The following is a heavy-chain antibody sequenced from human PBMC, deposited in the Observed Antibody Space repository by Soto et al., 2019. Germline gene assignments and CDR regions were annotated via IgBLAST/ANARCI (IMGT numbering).Heavy chain of an antibody. CDR2: TYYKSKWYF. Sequence: PSQTLSLTCVISGDSAASDSAAWNWIRQSPSRGLEWLGRTYYKSKWYFDYAESVNGRIIISPDTSKNHFSLQLDSLTPEDTAVYYCARRQWLGGVDYWGQGTLVTVSS. J-gene: IGHJ4*02. CDR1: GDSAASDSAA. CDR3: ARRQWLGGVDY. V-gene: IGHV6-1*01. D-gene: IGHD6-19*01.